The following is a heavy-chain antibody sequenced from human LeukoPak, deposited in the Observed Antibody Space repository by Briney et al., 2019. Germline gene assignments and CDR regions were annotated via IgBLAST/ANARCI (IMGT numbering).Heavy chain of an antibody. CDR1: GFTFSSYG. Sequence: GGSLTLSCSASGFTFSSYGMEWVRQAPGKGLEWVAVISYDGSNNSHADSVKGRLTISRDNSKNTLYLQMNSLRAEDAAVYYCAKEFGDIVVVVAAAGWALDYWGQGTLVTVSS. D-gene: IGHD2-15*01. CDR3: AKEFGDIVVVVAAAGWALDY. CDR2: ISYDGSNN. J-gene: IGHJ4*02. V-gene: IGHV3-30*18.